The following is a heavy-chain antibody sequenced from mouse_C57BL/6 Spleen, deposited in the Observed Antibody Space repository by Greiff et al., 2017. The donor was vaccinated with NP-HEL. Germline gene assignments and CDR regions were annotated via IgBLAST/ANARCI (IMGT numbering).Heavy chain of an antibody. Sequence: EVKLMESGGGLVKPGGSLKLSCAASGFTFSDYGMHWVRQAPEKGLEWVAYISSGSSTIYYADTVKGRFTISRDNAKNTLFLQMTSLRSEDTAMYYCARELTGSFAYWGQGTLVTVSA. CDR2: ISSGSSTI. D-gene: IGHD4-1*01. V-gene: IGHV5-17*01. J-gene: IGHJ3*01. CDR3: ARELTGSFAY. CDR1: GFTFSDYG.